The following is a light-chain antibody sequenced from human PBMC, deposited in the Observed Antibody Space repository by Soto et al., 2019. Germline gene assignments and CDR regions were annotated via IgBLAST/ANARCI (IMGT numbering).Light chain of an antibody. CDR3: QQYGSSPQT. Sequence: PGERATLSCRASQSVSSSYLAWYQQKPGQAPRLLIYGASSRATGVPDRFSGSGSGTDFTLTISRLEPEDFAVYYCQQYGSSPQTFGQGTKVDVK. CDR1: QSVSSSY. CDR2: GAS. J-gene: IGKJ1*01. V-gene: IGKV3-20*01.